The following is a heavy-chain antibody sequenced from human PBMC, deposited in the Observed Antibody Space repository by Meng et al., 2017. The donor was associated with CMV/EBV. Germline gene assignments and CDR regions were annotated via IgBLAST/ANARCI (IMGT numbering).Heavy chain of an antibody. J-gene: IGHJ4*02. D-gene: IGHD5-18*01. CDR3: ARENGYSYGYY. V-gene: IGHV3-74*01. Sequence: GESLKISCAASGFTFSSYWMHWVRQAPGKGLVWVSRINSDGSSTSYADSVKGRFTISRDNAKNTLYLQMNSLRAEDTAVYYCARENGYSYGYYWGQGTLVTVSS. CDR2: INSDGSST. CDR1: GFTFSSYW.